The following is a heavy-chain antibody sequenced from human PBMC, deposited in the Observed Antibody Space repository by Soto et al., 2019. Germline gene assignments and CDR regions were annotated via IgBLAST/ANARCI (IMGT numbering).Heavy chain of an antibody. D-gene: IGHD6-19*01. CDR2: TYYRSKWFY. CDR3: ARSISVAALDY. Sequence: QTLSLTCAISGDSVSSNSAAWNWIRHSPSRGLEWLGRTYYRSKWFYDYALSVRGRIIINPDPSKSQFSLQLNSATPDDTAVYYCARSISVAALDYWGQGNLVTVSS. CDR1: GDSVSSNSAA. V-gene: IGHV6-1*01. J-gene: IGHJ4*02.